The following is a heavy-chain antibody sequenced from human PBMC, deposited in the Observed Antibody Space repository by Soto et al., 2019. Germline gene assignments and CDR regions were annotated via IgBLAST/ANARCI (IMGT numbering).Heavy chain of an antibody. CDR1: GYTLNTYG. CDR2: ISTYNGNT. Sequence: ASVKVSCKASGYTLNTYGMSWVRQAPGQGLDWMGWISTYNGNTKYAERLQGRVTMTTDTTTSTAYMEVRNLRSDDTAVYYCASPTVAGTGIFDYWGQGTLVTVSS. CDR3: ASPTVAGTGIFDY. J-gene: IGHJ4*02. D-gene: IGHD6-19*01. V-gene: IGHV1-18*01.